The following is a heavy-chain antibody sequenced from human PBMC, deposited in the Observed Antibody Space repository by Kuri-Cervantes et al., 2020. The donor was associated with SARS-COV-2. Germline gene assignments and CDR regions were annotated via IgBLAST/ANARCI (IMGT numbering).Heavy chain of an antibody. CDR2: ISYDASNK. CDR3: ARGKQDFDY. CDR1: GFIFGDYF. J-gene: IGHJ4*02. Sequence: GGSLRLSCAASGFIFGDYFLHWVRQAPGKGLEWVAVISYDASNKYYADSVKGRFTISRDNSKNTLFLQMNSLRAEDTAVYYCARGKQDFDYWGQGTLVTVSS. V-gene: IGHV3-30-3*01.